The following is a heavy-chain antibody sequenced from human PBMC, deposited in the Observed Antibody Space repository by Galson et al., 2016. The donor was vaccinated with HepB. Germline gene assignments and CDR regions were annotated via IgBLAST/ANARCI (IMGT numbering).Heavy chain of an antibody. Sequence: PALVNPTQTLTLTCIFSGFSLSTTGLRVSWIRQPPGKALEWLARIDWEDDKFYSTSLRTRLTISKDTSKNQVVLAMTNMDPVDTGTHYCARESVLPAAVVFDYWGQGSLVTVSS. V-gene: IGHV2-70*04. CDR2: IDWEDDK. D-gene: IGHD2-2*01. CDR1: GFSLSTTGLR. CDR3: ARESVLPAAVVFDY. J-gene: IGHJ4*02.